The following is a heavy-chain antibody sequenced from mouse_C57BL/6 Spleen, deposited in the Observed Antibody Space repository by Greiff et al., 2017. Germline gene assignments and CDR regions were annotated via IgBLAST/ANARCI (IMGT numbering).Heavy chain of an antibody. CDR1: GYTFTDYY. CDR2: INPNNGGT. CDR3: ASPLRTTGYFEV. D-gene: IGHD2-14*01. Sequence: EVQLQQSGPELVKPGASVKISCKASGYTFTDYYMNWVKQSHGKSLEWIGDINPNNGGTSYNQKFKGKATLTVDKSSSTAYMELRSLTSEDSAVYYCASPLRTTGYFEVWGTGTTVTIAS. J-gene: IGHJ1*03. V-gene: IGHV1-26*01.